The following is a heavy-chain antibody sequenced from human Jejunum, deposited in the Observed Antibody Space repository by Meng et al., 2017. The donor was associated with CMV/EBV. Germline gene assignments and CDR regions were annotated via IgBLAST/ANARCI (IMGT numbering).Heavy chain of an antibody. D-gene: IGHD3-22*01. CDR1: GFTVSSYA. CDR3: AKVPGSGYYGIDY. V-gene: IGHV3-23*03. J-gene: IGHJ4*02. Sequence: SGFTVSSYAFSWVRQAPGKGLEWVSIIYSGGSSTFYADSVKGRFTISRDNSKNTLYLQMDSLRAEDTAIYYCAKVPGSGYYGIDYWGQGTLVTVSS. CDR2: IYSGGSST.